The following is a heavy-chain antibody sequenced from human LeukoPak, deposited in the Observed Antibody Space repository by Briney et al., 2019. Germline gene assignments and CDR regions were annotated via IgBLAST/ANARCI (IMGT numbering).Heavy chain of an antibody. J-gene: IGHJ5*01. Sequence: SETLSLTCTVSGGSISSSSFYWGWIRQSPGKGLEWIGNIFYTGSTYYNPSLKSRVTISADTSKNQFSLKVTSVTAADTAVYYCARSEASGFGWFDYWGRGSLVTVSS. CDR3: ARSEASGFGWFDY. CDR2: IFYTGST. D-gene: IGHD3-16*01. CDR1: GGSISSSSFY. V-gene: IGHV4-39*01.